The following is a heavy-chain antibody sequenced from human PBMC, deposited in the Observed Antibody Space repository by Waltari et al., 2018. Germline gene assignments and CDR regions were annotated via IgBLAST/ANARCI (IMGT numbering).Heavy chain of an antibody. J-gene: IGHJ4*02. Sequence: QMQLVQSGPEVKKPGTSVKVSCKAYGFTFTSSAMPWVRPARGQRLEWIGWIVVGSGNTNYAQKFQERVTITRDMSTSTAYMELSSLRSEDTAVYYCAALPMTTVTLIDYWGQGTLVTVSS. V-gene: IGHV1-58*02. CDR3: AALPMTTVTLIDY. D-gene: IGHD4-17*01. CDR2: IVVGSGNT. CDR1: GFTFTSSA.